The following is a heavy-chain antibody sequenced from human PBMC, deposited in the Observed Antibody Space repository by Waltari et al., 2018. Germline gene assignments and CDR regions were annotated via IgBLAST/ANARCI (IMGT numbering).Heavy chain of an antibody. Sequence: QLQLQESGPGLVKPSETLSLTCTVSGGSIRSSSYYWGWIRQPPGKGLEWIGSIYYSGSTYYNPSLKSRVTISVDTSKNQFSLKLSSVTAADTAVYYCARGDAAAGTPRGYFDYWGQGTLVTVSS. CDR3: ARGDAAAGTPRGYFDY. J-gene: IGHJ4*02. CDR2: IYYSGST. D-gene: IGHD6-13*01. CDR1: GGSIRSSSYY. V-gene: IGHV4-39*07.